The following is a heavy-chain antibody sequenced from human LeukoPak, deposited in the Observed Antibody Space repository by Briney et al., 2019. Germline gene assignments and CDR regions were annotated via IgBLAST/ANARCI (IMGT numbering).Heavy chain of an antibody. V-gene: IGHV1-2*02. CDR3: ARRGEADYDILTGYRDY. D-gene: IGHD3-9*01. Sequence: ASVNVSCKASGYTFTGYYMHWVRQAPGQGLEWLGWINPNSGGTNYAQRFQGRVTMTRDTSISTAYMELSRLRSDDTAVYYCARRGEADYDILTGYRDYWGQGTLVTVSS. CDR2: INPNSGGT. CDR1: GYTFTGYY. J-gene: IGHJ4*02.